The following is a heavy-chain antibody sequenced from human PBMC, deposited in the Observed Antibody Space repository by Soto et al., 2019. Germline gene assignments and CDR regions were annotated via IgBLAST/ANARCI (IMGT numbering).Heavy chain of an antibody. CDR1: GFAFDGYA. Sequence: EVQLVESGGGLVHPGSSLRLSCAASGFAFDGYAMHWVQQAPGKGLEWVSGISWHSASIAYGDSVKGRFTISRDNAQNSLYLQMNSLRPEDTALYFCAKVFKQNLVSVGAFDMWGQGTLVTVSS. D-gene: IGHD1-26*01. V-gene: IGHV3-9*01. CDR3: AKVFKQNLVSVGAFDM. CDR2: ISWHSASI. J-gene: IGHJ3*02.